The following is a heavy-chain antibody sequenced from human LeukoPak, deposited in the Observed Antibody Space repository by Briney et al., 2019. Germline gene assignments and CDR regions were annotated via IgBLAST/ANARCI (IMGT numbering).Heavy chain of an antibody. V-gene: IGHV3-23*01. CDR2: ISGSGGST. CDR3: AKDHYHYDILTGSLDY. CDR1: GFTFGSYA. D-gene: IGHD3-9*01. J-gene: IGHJ4*02. Sequence: PGGSLRLSCAASGFTFGSYAMSWVRQAPGKGLEWVSAISGSGGSTYYADSVKGRSTISRDNSKNTLYLQMNSLRAEDTAVYYCAKDHYHYDILTGSLDYWGQGTLVTVSS.